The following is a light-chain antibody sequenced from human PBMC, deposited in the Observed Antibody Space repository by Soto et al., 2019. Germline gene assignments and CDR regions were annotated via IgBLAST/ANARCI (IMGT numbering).Light chain of an antibody. CDR2: GAS. J-gene: IGKJ4*01. Sequence: EIVLTQSPGTLSLSPGERATLSCRASQSVSSSYLAWYQQKPGQAPRLLIYGASSRATGIPDRFSGSGSGTDFTLTISRLEAEDFAVYYCQHYGSSPLTFGGGTKVEIK. CDR1: QSVSSSY. CDR3: QHYGSSPLT. V-gene: IGKV3-20*01.